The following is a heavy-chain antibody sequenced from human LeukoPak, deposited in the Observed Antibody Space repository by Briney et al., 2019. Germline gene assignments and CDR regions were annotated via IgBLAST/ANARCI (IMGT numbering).Heavy chain of an antibody. CDR1: GFTFSSYA. Sequence: PGGSLRLSCAASGFTFSSYAMSWVRQAPGKGLEWASAISGSGGSTDYADSVKGRFTISRDNSKNTLYLQMNSLRAEDTAVYYCAKRGTRINTIDTWYWGQGTLVTVSS. V-gene: IGHV3-23*01. D-gene: IGHD3-22*01. CDR3: AKRGTRINTIDTWY. J-gene: IGHJ4*02. CDR2: ISGSGGST.